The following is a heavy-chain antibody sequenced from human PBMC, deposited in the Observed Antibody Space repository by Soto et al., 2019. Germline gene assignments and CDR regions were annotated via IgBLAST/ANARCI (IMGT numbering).Heavy chain of an antibody. CDR2: ISSSSSTI. J-gene: IGHJ4*02. CDR1: GFTFSSYS. CDR3: ARAALYDSSGYYSDYFDY. D-gene: IGHD3-22*01. Sequence: GGSLRLSCAASGFTFSSYSMNWVRQAPGKGLEWVSYISSSSSTIYYADSVKGRFTISRDNAKNSLYLQMNSLRDEDTAVYYCARAALYDSSGYYSDYFDYWGQGTLVTVSS. V-gene: IGHV3-48*02.